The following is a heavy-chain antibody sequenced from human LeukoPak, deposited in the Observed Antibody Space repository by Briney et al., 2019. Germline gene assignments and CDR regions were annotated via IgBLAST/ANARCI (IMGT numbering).Heavy chain of an antibody. CDR1: GGSISSYY. CDR2: IYYSGST. Sequence: SETLSLTCTVSGGSISSYYWSWIRQPAGKGLEWIGYIYYSGSTNYNPSLKSRVTISVDTSKNQFSLKLSSVTAADTAVYYCARGADYYYGMDVWGQGTTVTVSS. V-gene: IGHV4-59*01. J-gene: IGHJ6*02. CDR3: ARGADYYYGMDV. D-gene: IGHD3-16*01.